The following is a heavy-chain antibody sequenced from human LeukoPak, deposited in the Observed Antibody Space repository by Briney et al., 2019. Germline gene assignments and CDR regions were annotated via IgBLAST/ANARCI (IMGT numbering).Heavy chain of an antibody. D-gene: IGHD2-2*01. J-gene: IGHJ4*02. CDR3: ARGYCSSTSCYEGDY. V-gene: IGHV4-34*01. CDR2: INHSGST. CDR1: GGSFSGYY. Sequence: SETLSLTCAVYGGSFSGYYWSWIRQPPGKGLEWIGGINHSGSTNYNPSLKSRVTISVDTSKNQLSLKLSSVTAADTAVYYCARGYCSSTSCYEGDYWGQGTLVTVSS.